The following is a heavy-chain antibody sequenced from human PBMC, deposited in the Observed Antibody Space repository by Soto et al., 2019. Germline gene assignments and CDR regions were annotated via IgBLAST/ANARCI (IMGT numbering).Heavy chain of an antibody. CDR1: GFTFSNAW. D-gene: IGHD2-2*01. CDR3: RIDERYCSSTSCYPIDY. J-gene: IGHJ4*02. Sequence: EVQLVESGGGLVKPGGSLRLSCAASGFTFSNAWMSWVRQAPGKGLEWVGRIKSKTDGGTTDYAAPVKGSFTISGDDSKNTLYLQMNSLKTEQRAVYDCRIDERYCSSTSCYPIDYWGQGTLVTVSS. V-gene: IGHV3-15*01. CDR2: IKSKTDGGTT.